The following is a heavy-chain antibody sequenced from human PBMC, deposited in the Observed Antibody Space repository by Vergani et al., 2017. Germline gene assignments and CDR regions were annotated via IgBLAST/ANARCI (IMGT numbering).Heavy chain of an antibody. J-gene: IGHJ2*01. CDR1: GGSISSGSYY. CDR2: IYTSGST. V-gene: IGHV4-61*02. CDR3: ARSLPDDGGNAAGWYFDL. D-gene: IGHD4-23*01. Sequence: QVQLQESGPGLVKPSQTLSLTCTVSGGSISSGSYYWSWLRQPAGKGLEWIGRIYTSGSTNYNPSLQRRVTIAVDTSTSQCSLKLSSVTAADTAVYYCARSLPDDGGNAAGWYFDLWGRGTLVTVSS.